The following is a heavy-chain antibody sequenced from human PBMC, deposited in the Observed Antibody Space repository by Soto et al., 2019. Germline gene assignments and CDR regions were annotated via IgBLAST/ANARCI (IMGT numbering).Heavy chain of an antibody. J-gene: IGHJ4*02. Sequence: ESLKISFKGSGYMLTNYWIGWVRQMPGKGLEWMGIIHGGDSNTRYSPSFDGQVTISTDKSINTAYLQWSSLKASDTAMYYCARRVTSSTGWDYWGQGTLVTVSS. CDR3: ARRVTSSTGWDY. D-gene: IGHD6-19*01. V-gene: IGHV5-51*01. CDR2: IHGGDSNT. CDR1: GYMLTNYW.